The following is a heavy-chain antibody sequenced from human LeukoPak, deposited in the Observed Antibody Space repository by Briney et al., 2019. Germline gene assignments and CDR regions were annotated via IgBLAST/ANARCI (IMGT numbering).Heavy chain of an antibody. D-gene: IGHD1-26*01. CDR1: GFTLRGYG. J-gene: IGHJ4*02. CDR3: ARDKIVGPTTLDY. Sequence: GGSLRLSCAASGFTLRGYGMSWVRQTPERGREGGANIKQEGYEKYYVDSVKGRFTISRDNAKNSLYLQMNSLRADDTAIYYCARDKIVGPTTLDYWGQGTLVTVSS. CDR2: IKQEGYEK. V-gene: IGHV3-7*01.